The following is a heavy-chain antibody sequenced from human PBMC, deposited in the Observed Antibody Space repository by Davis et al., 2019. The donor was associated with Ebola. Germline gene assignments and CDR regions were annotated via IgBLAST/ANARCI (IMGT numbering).Heavy chain of an antibody. J-gene: IGHJ4*02. CDR2: VFNSGTV. D-gene: IGHD7-27*01. Sequence: MPGGSLRLSCTASGGSISGYQWAWXRQPPGNCLHFLGHVFNSGTVVYNSALKSRVTISLDRSSNQFSLKMNSVTTADTAVYFCARDHWGSLDYWGQGTLVTVSS. V-gene: IGHV4-59*01. CDR3: ARDHWGSLDY. CDR1: GGSISGYQ.